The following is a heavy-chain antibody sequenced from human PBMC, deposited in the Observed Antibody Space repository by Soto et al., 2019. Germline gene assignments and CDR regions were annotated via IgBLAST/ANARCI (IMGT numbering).Heavy chain of an antibody. V-gene: IGHV3-33*01. J-gene: IGHJ6*02. Sequence: QVQLVESGGGVVQPGTSLTLSCAASGFDFSNFVMHWVRQAPGKGLEGVAVIWHDASHEYYGDSVQGRFTISRDNSKHLLYLQMNSLRAEDTAVYYGAREGGDEWIDYYYYGMDVWGHGTTVTVSS. CDR1: GFDFSNFV. CDR2: IWHDASHE. D-gene: IGHD2-21*02. CDR3: AREGGDEWIDYYYYGMDV.